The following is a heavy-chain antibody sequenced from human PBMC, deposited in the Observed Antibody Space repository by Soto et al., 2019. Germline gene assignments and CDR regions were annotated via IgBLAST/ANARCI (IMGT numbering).Heavy chain of an antibody. CDR2: INHSGST. CDR3: ASGDDY. Sequence: SETLSLTCAVYGGSFSGYYWSWIRQPPGKGLEWIGEINHSGSTNYNPSLKSRVTISVDTSKNQFSLKLSSVTAADTAVYYCASGDDYWGQGTLVTVSS. CDR1: GGSFSGYY. J-gene: IGHJ4*02. V-gene: IGHV4-34*01.